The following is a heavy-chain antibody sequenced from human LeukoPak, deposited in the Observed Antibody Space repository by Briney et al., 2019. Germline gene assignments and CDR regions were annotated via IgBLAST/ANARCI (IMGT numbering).Heavy chain of an antibody. D-gene: IGHD1-1*01. Sequence: GGSLRLSCAASRFTFSSYSMNWVRQAPGKGLEWVSSISSSGSYIYYADSVKGRFTISRDNAKNSLYLQMNSLRAEDTAVYYCARAFSRGVLDYWGQGTLVTVSS. J-gene: IGHJ4*02. V-gene: IGHV3-21*01. CDR3: ARAFSRGVLDY. CDR2: ISSSGSYI. CDR1: RFTFSSYS.